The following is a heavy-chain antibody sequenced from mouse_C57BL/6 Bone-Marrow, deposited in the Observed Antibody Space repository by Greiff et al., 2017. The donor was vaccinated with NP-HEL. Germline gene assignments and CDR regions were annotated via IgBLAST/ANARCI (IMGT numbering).Heavy chain of an antibody. CDR2: IYPGDGDT. D-gene: IGHD4-1*01. CDR1: GYAFSSSW. J-gene: IGHJ3*01. Sequence: VQLQQSGPELVKPGASVKISCKASGYAFSSSWMNWVKQRPGKGLEWIGRIYPGDGDTNYNGKFKGKATLTADKSSSTAYMQLSSLTSEDSAVYFCAETGSLFAYWVQGTLVTVSA. CDR3: AETGSLFAY. V-gene: IGHV1-82*01.